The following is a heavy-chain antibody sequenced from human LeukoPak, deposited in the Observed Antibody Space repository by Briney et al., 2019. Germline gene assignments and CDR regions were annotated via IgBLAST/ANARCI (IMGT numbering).Heavy chain of an antibody. CDR1: GYTFTSYY. CDR3: ARDDPTVTSDYGMDV. D-gene: IGHD4-17*01. V-gene: IGHV1-46*01. J-gene: IGHJ6*02. Sequence: ASVKVSCKASGYTFTSYYMHWVRQAPGQGLEWMGIINPSGGSTSYAQKFQGRVTMTRDTSTSTVYMELSSLRSEDTAVYYCARDDPTVTSDYGMDVWGQGTTVTVSS. CDR2: INPSGGST.